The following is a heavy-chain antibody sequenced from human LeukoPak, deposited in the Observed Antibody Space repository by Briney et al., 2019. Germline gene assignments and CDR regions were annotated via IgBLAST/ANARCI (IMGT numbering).Heavy chain of an antibody. Sequence: SETLSLTCAVYGGSFSGYYWSWIRQPPGKGLEWIGQIDHSGSASYNPSLKSRVTLSVDTSTNHFSLNMSSMTAADTAIYYCARLLSPTVTTVWGQGTLVTVSS. CDR3: ARLLSPTVTTV. V-gene: IGHV4-34*01. J-gene: IGHJ4*02. CDR2: IDHSGSA. CDR1: GGSFSGYY. D-gene: IGHD4-11*01.